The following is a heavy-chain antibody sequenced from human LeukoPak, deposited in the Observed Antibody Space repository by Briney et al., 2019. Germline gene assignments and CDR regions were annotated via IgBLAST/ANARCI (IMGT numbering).Heavy chain of an antibody. V-gene: IGHV3-48*03. CDR3: ARETTWELQDVPSYDASDI. Sequence: PGGSLRLSCAASGFTFSSYEMNWVRQAPGKGLEWVSYISSSGSTIYYADSVKGRFTISRDNAKNSLYLQMNSLRAEDTAVYYCARETTWELQDVPSYDASDIWGQGTMVTVSS. J-gene: IGHJ3*02. CDR1: GFTFSSYE. CDR2: ISSSGSTI. D-gene: IGHD1-26*01.